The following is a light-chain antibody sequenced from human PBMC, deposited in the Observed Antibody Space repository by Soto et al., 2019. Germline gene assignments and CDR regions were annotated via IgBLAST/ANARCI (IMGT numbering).Light chain of an antibody. CDR1: QSVSNN. Sequence: EIVLTQSPVTLSVSPGERATLSCRASQSVSNNLAWYQQKPGQAPRLLIHGASTRATGIPARFSGSGSGTDFTLTISRLEPEDFAVYYCQQYGSSGTFGQGTKVDIK. V-gene: IGKV3-20*01. J-gene: IGKJ1*01. CDR3: QQYGSSGT. CDR2: GAS.